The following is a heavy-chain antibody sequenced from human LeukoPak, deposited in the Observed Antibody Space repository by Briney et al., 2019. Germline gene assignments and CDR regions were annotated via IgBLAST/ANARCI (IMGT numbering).Heavy chain of an antibody. V-gene: IGHV3-21*01. CDR1: GFTFSSYS. D-gene: IGHD3-22*01. CDR3: AREGRYYYDSSGYVDY. J-gene: IGHJ4*02. CDR2: ISSSSSYI. Sequence: PGGSLRLSCAASGFTFSSYSMNWVRQAPGKGLEWVSSISSSSSYIYYADSVKGRFTISRDNAKNSLYLQMNSLRAEDTAVYYCAREGRYYYDSSGYVDYWGQGTLVTVSS.